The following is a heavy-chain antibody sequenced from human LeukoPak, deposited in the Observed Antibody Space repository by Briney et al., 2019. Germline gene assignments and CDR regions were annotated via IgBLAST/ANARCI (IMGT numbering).Heavy chain of an antibody. J-gene: IGHJ4*02. D-gene: IGHD6-13*01. CDR2: IIPIFGTA. V-gene: IGHV1-69*13. CDR1: GGTFSSYA. Sequence: ASVKVSCKASGGTFSSYAISWVRQAPGQGLEWMGGIIPIFGTANYAQKFQGRVTIAADESTSTAYMELSSLRSEDTAVYYCARDAIAAAGTGFDYWGQGTLVTVSS. CDR3: ARDAIAAAGTGFDY.